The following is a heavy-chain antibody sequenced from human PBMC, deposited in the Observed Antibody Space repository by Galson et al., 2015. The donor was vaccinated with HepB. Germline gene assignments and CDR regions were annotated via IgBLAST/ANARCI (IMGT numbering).Heavy chain of an antibody. J-gene: IGHJ4*02. Sequence: SLRLSCAASGFTFSSYAMSWVRQAPGKGLEWVSAISGSGGSTYYADSVKGRFTISRDNSKNTLYLQMNSLRAEDTAVYYCAKDPSGLRLGELSLGDYWGQGTLVTVSS. CDR1: GFTFSSYA. CDR3: AKDPSGLRLGELSLGDY. V-gene: IGHV3-23*01. D-gene: IGHD3-16*02. CDR2: ISGSGGST.